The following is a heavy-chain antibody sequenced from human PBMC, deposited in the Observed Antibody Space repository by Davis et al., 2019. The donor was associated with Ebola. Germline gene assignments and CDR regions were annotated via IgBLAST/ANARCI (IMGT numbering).Heavy chain of an antibody. Sequence: AASVKVSCKASGYTFTSYAMHWVRQAPGQRLEWMGWINAGNGNTKYSQKFQGRVTITRDTSASTAYMELSSPRSEDTAVYYCARDIGYCSGGSCYSGWFDPWGQGTLVTVSS. CDR2: INAGNGNT. V-gene: IGHV1-3*01. J-gene: IGHJ5*02. CDR1: GYTFTSYA. D-gene: IGHD2-15*01. CDR3: ARDIGYCSGGSCYSGWFDP.